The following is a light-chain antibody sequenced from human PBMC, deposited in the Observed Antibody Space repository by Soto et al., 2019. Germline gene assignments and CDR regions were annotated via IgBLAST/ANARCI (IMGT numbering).Light chain of an antibody. CDR2: RAS. CDR3: QQYGSSPLT. CDR1: QSVSSDY. J-gene: IGKJ4*01. V-gene: IGKV3-20*01. Sequence: EIVLTQSPGTLSLSLGGRATLSCRASQSVSSDYVAWYRQKPGQVPTVLIYRASTRATGIPDRFSGSGSGTDFTLTISRVEPEDFAVYYCQQYGSSPLTFGGGTRVEIK.